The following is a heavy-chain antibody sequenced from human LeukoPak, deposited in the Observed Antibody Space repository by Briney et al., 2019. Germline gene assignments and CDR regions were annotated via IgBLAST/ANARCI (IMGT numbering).Heavy chain of an antibody. V-gene: IGHV4-39*07. D-gene: IGHD6-19*01. CDR3: ARLETSSGSLSYFDY. CDR1: GGSISSSKYY. J-gene: IGHJ4*02. Sequence: SETLSLTCTVSGGSISSSKYYWGWIRQPPGKGLEWIGSIYYSGSAYYNPSLKSRVTISVDTSKNQFSLKLSSVTAADTAVYYCARLETSSGSLSYFDYWGQGTLVTVSS. CDR2: IYYSGSA.